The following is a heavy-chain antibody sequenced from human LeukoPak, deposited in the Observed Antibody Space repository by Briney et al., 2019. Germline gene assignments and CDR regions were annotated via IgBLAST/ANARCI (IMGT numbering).Heavy chain of an antibody. CDR3: ARAPERWYSYGSYTYYYMDV. J-gene: IGHJ6*03. CDR1: GDSISSGDYY. D-gene: IGHD5-18*01. CDR2: ISYSGST. Sequence: PSETLSLTCTVSGDSISSGDYYWSWIRQPPGKGLEWIGSISYSGSTNYNPSLESRVTISVDTSKNQISLKLSPVTAADTTVYYCARAPERWYSYGSYTYYYMDVWGKGTTVTVSS. V-gene: IGHV4-61*08.